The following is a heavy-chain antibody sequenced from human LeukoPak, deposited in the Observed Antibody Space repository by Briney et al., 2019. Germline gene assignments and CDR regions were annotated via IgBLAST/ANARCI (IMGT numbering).Heavy chain of an antibody. Sequence: SETLSLTCTVSGGSISSGDYYWSWIRQPPGKGLEWIGYIYYSGSTYYNPSPKSRVTISVDTSKDQFSLKLSSVTAADTAVYYCARENPPGIAATGGFDPWGQGTLVTVSS. CDR2: IYYSGST. V-gene: IGHV4-30-4*01. J-gene: IGHJ5*02. CDR3: ARENPPGIAATGGFDP. D-gene: IGHD6-13*01. CDR1: GGSISSGDYY.